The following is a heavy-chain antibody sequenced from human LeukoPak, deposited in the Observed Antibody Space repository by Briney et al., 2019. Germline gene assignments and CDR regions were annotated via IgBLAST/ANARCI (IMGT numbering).Heavy chain of an antibody. CDR2: ITYSWST. CDR1: GGSISSDDYY. V-gene: IGHV4-30-4*01. J-gene: IGHJ4*02. CDR3: ARGGVGGYDYFDS. D-gene: IGHD5-12*01. Sequence: SETLSLTCTVSGGSISSDDYYWSWIRQPPGKGLEWIGHITYSWSTDYSPSLRSRVTMSVDTSKNQFSLKLNSVTAAETAMYFCARGGVGGYDYFDSWGQGTLVAVSS.